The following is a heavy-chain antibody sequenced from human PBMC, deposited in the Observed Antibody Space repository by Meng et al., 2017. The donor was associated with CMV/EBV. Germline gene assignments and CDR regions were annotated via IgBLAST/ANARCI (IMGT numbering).Heavy chain of an antibody. J-gene: IGHJ5*02. CDR3: ARFPYYYDSSGYLGP. Sequence: SGFTFSSSSMNWVRQAPGKGLEWVSSISSSSSYIYYADSVKGRFTISRDNAKNSLYLQMNSLRAEDTAVYYCARFPYYYDSSGYLGPWGQGTLVTVSS. CDR2: ISSSSSYI. CDR1: GFTFSSSS. V-gene: IGHV3-21*01. D-gene: IGHD3-22*01.